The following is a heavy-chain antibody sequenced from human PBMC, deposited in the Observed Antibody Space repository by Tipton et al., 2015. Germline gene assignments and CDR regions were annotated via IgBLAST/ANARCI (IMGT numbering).Heavy chain of an antibody. CDR1: GGTLSTYG. V-gene: IGHV1-3*01. CDR3: ARDSRLID. J-gene: IGHJ4*01. CDR2: INPYSGNT. Sequence: QLVQSGAEVKKPGSSVKVSCRSFGGTLSTYGINWVRQAPGQRPEWMGWINPYSGNTKLSDKFQGRVTITGDTSANIVYLDLTSLTSEDTAVYYCARDSRLIDWGHGTLVTVSS.